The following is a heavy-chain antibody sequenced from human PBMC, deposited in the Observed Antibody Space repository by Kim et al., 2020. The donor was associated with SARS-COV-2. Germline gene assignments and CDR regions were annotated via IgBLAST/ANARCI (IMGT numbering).Heavy chain of an antibody. V-gene: IGHV1-2*04. CDR3: ARASSGYYYFDY. Sequence: NYAQKFQGWVTMTRDTSISTAYMELSRLRSDDTAVYYCARASSGYYYFDYWGQGTLVTVSS. D-gene: IGHD3-22*01. J-gene: IGHJ4*02.